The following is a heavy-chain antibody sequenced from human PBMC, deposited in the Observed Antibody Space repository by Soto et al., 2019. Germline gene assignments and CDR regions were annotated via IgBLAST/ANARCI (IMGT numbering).Heavy chain of an antibody. D-gene: IGHD3-3*01. V-gene: IGHV4-59*12. CDR3: ARGTPQASYDFWSGSPPFDY. Sequence: SETLSLTCSVSGGSISSGYWTWIRHPPGKGLEWIGYIYLGGSINYTPSLKSRVIISVDTSKNQFSLKLGSVTAADTAVYYCARGTPQASYDFWSGSPPFDYWGQRTLVTDSS. CDR2: IYLGGSI. CDR1: GGSISSGY. J-gene: IGHJ4*02.